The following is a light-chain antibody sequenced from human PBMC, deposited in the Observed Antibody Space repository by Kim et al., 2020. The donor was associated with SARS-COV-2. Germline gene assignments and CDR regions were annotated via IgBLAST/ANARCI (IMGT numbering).Light chain of an antibody. V-gene: IGKV3-15*01. CDR3: QQYNNWPGT. CDR2: GAS. J-gene: IGKJ2*02. CDR1: QSVSSN. Sequence: SVSPGKSPPLSCSASQSVSSNLAWYQQKPGQAPRLLIYGASTRATGTPARFSGSGSGTEFTLTISSLQSEDFAVYYCQQYNNWPGTFGQGTKLEI.